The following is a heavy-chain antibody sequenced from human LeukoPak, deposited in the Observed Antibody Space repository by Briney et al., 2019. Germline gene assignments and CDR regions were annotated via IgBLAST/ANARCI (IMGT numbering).Heavy chain of an antibody. J-gene: IGHJ4*02. CDR3: ARAGRGYDSPFDY. V-gene: IGHV1-2*04. D-gene: IGHD5-12*01. CDR1: GYTFTGYY. Sequence: GASVKVSCKASGYTFTGYYMHWVRQAPGQGLEWMGWINPNSGGTNYAQKFQGWVTMTRDTSISTAYMELSRLGSDDTAVYYCARAGRGYDSPFDYWGQGTLVTVSS. CDR2: INPNSGGT.